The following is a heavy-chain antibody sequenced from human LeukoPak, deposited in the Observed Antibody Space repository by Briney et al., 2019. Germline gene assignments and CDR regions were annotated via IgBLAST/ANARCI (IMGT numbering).Heavy chain of an antibody. Sequence: ASVKVSCKASGYNFTDYYIHWVRQAPGQGLEWMGWISAYNGNTNYAQKLLGRVTMTTDTSTSTAYMELRSLRSDDTAVYYCACYSGSYPRAFDIWGQGTMVTVSS. CDR2: ISAYNGNT. D-gene: IGHD1-26*01. V-gene: IGHV1-18*04. CDR1: GYNFTDYY. J-gene: IGHJ3*02. CDR3: ACYSGSYPRAFDI.